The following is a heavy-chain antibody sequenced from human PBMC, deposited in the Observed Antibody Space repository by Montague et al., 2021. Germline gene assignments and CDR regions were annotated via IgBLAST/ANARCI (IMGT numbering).Heavy chain of an antibody. CDR1: GFTFSNYW. Sequence: SLRLSCAASGFTFSNYWMRWVRQAPGKGLVWVSHIKYDGSRTGYADSVKGRFTISRDNAKNTLYLQMNSLRVDDTAVYYCARSAFAAALDPWGQGTLVTVPS. D-gene: IGHD6-25*01. J-gene: IGHJ5*02. CDR3: ARSAFAAALDP. V-gene: IGHV3-74*01. CDR2: IKYDGSRT.